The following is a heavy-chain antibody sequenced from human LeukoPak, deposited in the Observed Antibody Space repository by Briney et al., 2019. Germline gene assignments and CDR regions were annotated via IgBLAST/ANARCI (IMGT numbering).Heavy chain of an antibody. D-gene: IGHD6-13*01. CDR2: IYHSGST. Sequence: SQTLSLTCTDSGYSISSGYYWGWIRQPPGKGLEWIGSIYHSGSTYYNPSLKSRVTISVDTSKNQFSLKLSSVTAADTAVYYCARESSSWKYYYYYMDAWGKGTTVTVSS. V-gene: IGHV4-38-2*02. CDR1: GYSISSGYY. CDR3: ARESSSWKYYYYYMDA. J-gene: IGHJ6*03.